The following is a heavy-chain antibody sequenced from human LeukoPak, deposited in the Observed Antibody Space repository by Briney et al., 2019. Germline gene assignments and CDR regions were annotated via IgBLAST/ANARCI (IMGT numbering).Heavy chain of an antibody. Sequence: PGGSLRLSCAASGFTVSSNYMSWVRQAPGKGLEWVSVIYSGGSTYYADSVKGRFTISRDNSKNTLYLQMNSLRAEDTAVYYCASVQDSSGWDYYYMDVWGKGTTVTVSS. V-gene: IGHV3-53*01. J-gene: IGHJ6*03. D-gene: IGHD6-19*01. CDR3: ASVQDSSGWDYYYMDV. CDR2: IYSGGST. CDR1: GFTVSSNY.